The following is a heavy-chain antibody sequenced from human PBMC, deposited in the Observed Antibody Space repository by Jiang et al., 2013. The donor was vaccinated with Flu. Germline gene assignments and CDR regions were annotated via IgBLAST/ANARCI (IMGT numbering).Heavy chain of an antibody. J-gene: IGHJ4*02. D-gene: IGHD5-18*01. CDR2: INPSGGT. CDR3: ARRGDTATTNADY. V-gene: IGHV4-34*01. CDR1: IGSFSGYY. Sequence: VLLKPSETLSRTCAVYIGSFSGYYWTWIRQPPGKGLEWIAEINPSGGTYYNPSLKSRVTISVDTSKNQFSLKLSSVTAADTAVYYCARRGDTATTNADYWGQGTLVTVSS.